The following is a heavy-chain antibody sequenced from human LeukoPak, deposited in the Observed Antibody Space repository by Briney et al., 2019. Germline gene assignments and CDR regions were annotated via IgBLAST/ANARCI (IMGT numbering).Heavy chain of an antibody. J-gene: IGHJ6*02. CDR2: IYYSGST. Sequence: PSETLSLTCTVSGGSISSYYWSWIRQPPGKGLEWIGYIYYSGSTNYNPSLRSRVTISVDTSKNQFSLKLSSVTAADTAVYYCARENTRYSYGPYYYGMDVWGQGTTVTVSS. D-gene: IGHD5-18*01. CDR1: GGSISSYY. V-gene: IGHV4-59*13. CDR3: ARENTRYSYGPYYYGMDV.